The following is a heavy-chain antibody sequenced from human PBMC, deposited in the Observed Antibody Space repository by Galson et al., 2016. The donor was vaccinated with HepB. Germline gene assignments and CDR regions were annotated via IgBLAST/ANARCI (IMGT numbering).Heavy chain of an antibody. V-gene: IGHV4-59*01. J-gene: IGHJ4*02. CDR1: GASISGYY. D-gene: IGHD6-13*01. CDR2: IYYSGRT. Sequence: SETLSLTCTVSGASISGYYLSWIRQPPGKGLEWIGYIYYSGRTNYNPSLKSRITISVDTSKNQFSLKLSSVTAADTAVYYCARALRSSSWYKLDYWGQGTLVTVSS. CDR3: ARALRSSSWYKLDY.